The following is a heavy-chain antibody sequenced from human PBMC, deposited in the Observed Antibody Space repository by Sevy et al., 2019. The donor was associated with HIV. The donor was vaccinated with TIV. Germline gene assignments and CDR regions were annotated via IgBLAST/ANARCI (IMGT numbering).Heavy chain of an antibody. D-gene: IGHD3-22*01. V-gene: IGHV3-9*03. J-gene: IGHJ4*02. CDR3: AQGTFYDRSGLVY. CDR1: GFTFDDYA. Sequence: GGSLRLSCAASGFTFDDYAMHWVRQAPGKGLEWVSGISWNSGSIGYADSVEGRFTISRDNAKNSLYLQMNSLRAEDMALYYCAQGTFYDRSGLVYWGQGTLVADSS. CDR2: ISWNSGSI.